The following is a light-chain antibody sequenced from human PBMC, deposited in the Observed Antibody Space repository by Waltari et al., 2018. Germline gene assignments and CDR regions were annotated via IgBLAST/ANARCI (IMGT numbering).Light chain of an antibody. Sequence: DIQMTQSPSTLSASVGDRVTITCRASQTIGNWLAWYQPKPGKAPKILIYKASSLPSGVPSRVSGSGSGTECTLTSSSLQPDDFATYYCQQYNSYSFTFGPGTTVDIK. J-gene: IGKJ3*01. CDR2: KAS. V-gene: IGKV1-5*03. CDR1: QTIGNW. CDR3: QQYNSYSFT.